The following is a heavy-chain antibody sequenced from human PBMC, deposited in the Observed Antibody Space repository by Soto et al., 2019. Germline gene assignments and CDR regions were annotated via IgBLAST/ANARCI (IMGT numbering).Heavy chain of an antibody. CDR3: ASRVAAAGTGLYYYGMDV. D-gene: IGHD6-13*01. CDR2: INRSGST. Sequence: QVQLQQWGAGLLKPSETLSLTCAVYGGSFSGYYWSWIRQPPGKGLEWIGEINRSGSTNYNPSLKSRVTISVDTSKNQFSLKLSSVTAADTAVYYCASRVAAAGTGLYYYGMDVWGQGTTVTVSS. V-gene: IGHV4-34*01. CDR1: GGSFSGYY. J-gene: IGHJ6*02.